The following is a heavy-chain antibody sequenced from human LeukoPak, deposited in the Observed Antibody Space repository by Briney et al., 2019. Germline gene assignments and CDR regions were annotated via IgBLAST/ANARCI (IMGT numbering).Heavy chain of an antibody. V-gene: IGHV4-4*07. J-gene: IGHJ4*02. Sequence: SETLSLTCTVSGGSISYYYWNWIRQPAGKGLEWIGRIYTSGRTYYNPSLKSRVTISVDTSKNQFSLKLSSVTAADTAVYYCARQVDWLFTPYWGQGTLVTVSS. CDR2: IYTSGRT. D-gene: IGHD3-9*01. CDR1: GGSISYYY. CDR3: ARQVDWLFTPY.